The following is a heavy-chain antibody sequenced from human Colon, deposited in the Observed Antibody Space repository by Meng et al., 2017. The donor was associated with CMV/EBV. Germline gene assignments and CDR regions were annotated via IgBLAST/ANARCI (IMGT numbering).Heavy chain of an antibody. CDR1: YNFNSYW. J-gene: IGHJ5*02. D-gene: IGHD6-6*01. CDR2: IYPGDSDT. Sequence: YNFNSYWIGWGRQMPGKGLEWMGIIYPGDSDTLYSLSFQGKGTISVDKSISTAYLQWNGLKASDTAIYYCARQGGAGSSSANWFDPWGQGTLVTVSS. CDR3: ARQGGAGSSSANWFDP. V-gene: IGHV5-51*01.